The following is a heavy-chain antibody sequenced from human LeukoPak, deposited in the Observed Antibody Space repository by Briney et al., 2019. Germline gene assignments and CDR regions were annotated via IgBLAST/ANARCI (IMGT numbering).Heavy chain of an antibody. Sequence: ASVKVSCKASGYTFTGYYMHWVRQAPGQGLEWMGRINPNSGGTNYAQKFQGRVTMTRDTSISTAYMELSRLRPDDTAVYYCARDRSGYSYGEPLDHWGQGTLVIVSS. CDR3: ARDRSGYSYGEPLDH. J-gene: IGHJ4*02. D-gene: IGHD5-18*01. V-gene: IGHV1-2*06. CDR1: GYTFTGYY. CDR2: INPNSGGT.